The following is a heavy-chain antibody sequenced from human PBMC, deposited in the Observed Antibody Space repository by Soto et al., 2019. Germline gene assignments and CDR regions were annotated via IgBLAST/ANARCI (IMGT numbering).Heavy chain of an antibody. J-gene: IGHJ6*02. CDR2: IIPIFGTA. CDR3: ADTYYDFWSGYSYYYYYGMDV. Sequence: SVKVSCKASGGTFSSDAISWVRQAPGQGLEWMGGIIPIFGTANYAQKFQGRVTITADKSTSTAYMELSSLRSEDTAVYYCADTYYDFWSGYSYYYYYGMDVWGQGTTVTVSS. V-gene: IGHV1-69*06. D-gene: IGHD3-3*01. CDR1: GGTFSSDA.